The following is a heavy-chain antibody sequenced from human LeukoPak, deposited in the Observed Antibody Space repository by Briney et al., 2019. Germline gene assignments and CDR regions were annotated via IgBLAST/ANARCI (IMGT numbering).Heavy chain of an antibody. CDR1: GGSFSGYY. CDR2: INHSGCT. V-gene: IGHV4-34*01. Sequence: SETLSLTCAVYGGSFSGYYWRWIRQPPGKGLEWMGEINHSGCTNYNPALKSRVTISVDTSKNQFSLKLSSVTAADTAVYYCASDYYDSSGYYYYWGQGTLVTVSS. CDR3: ASDYYDSSGYYYY. D-gene: IGHD3-22*01. J-gene: IGHJ4*02.